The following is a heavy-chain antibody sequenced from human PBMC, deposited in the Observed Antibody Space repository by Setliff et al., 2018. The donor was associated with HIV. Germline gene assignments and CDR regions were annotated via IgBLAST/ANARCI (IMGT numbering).Heavy chain of an antibody. CDR3: ARGYCGGGICYSPNWLDP. D-gene: IGHD2-15*01. CDR1: AFTFNIYA. J-gene: IGHJ5*02. Sequence: ASVKVSCKASAFTFNIYAIHWVRQAPGQGLEWMGYIDANTGIPTYAQALSGRFVFSLDTSVTTAYLQISSLTAEDTAVYYCARGYCGGGICYSPNWLDPWGQGTLVTVSS. V-gene: IGHV7-4-1*02. CDR2: IDANTGIP.